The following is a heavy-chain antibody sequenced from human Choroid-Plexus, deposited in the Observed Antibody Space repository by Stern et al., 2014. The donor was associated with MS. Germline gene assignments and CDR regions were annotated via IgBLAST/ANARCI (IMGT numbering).Heavy chain of an antibody. CDR1: GFTFGSCA. CDR2: VSYDGSNK. D-gene: IGHD2/OR15-2a*01. CDR3: AKDRHYLTYFFDH. V-gene: IGHV3-30*18. J-gene: IGHJ5*02. Sequence: VQLLESGGGVVQPGRPLRLSCVASGFTFGSCAMHWVRQAPGKGLEWVAGVSYDGSNKYYADSVKGRFTISRDNSQNTLYMQISSLRPEDTAVYYCAKDRHYLTYFFDHWGQGSLVTVSS.